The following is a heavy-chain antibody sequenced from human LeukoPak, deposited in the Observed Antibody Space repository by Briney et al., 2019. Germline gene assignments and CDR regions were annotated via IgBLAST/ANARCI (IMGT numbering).Heavy chain of an antibody. J-gene: IGHJ2*01. Sequence: GGSLRLSCVASGFTFSTYSMNWVRQAPGKGLEWVSCISSSSTYIHYADSVKGRFTISRDNAKNSLYLQMNSLRAEDTAVYYCARVYSGSWYFDLWGRGTLVTVSS. V-gene: IGHV3-21*01. CDR3: ARVYSGSWYFDL. CDR1: GFTFSTYS. CDR2: ISSSSTYI. D-gene: IGHD5-12*01.